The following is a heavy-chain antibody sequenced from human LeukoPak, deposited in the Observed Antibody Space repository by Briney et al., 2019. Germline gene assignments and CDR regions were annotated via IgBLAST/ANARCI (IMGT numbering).Heavy chain of an antibody. D-gene: IGHD5-18*01. CDR1: GYTFTGYY. CDR3: ARGFSGYSYGSEY. CDR2: INPNSGGT. Sequence: GASVKVSCKASGYTFTGYYMHWVRQAPGQGREWMGRINPNSGGTNYAQKFQGRVTITRDTSISTAYMELSRLRSDDTAVYYCARGFSGYSYGSEYWGQGTLVTVSS. J-gene: IGHJ4*02. V-gene: IGHV1-2*06.